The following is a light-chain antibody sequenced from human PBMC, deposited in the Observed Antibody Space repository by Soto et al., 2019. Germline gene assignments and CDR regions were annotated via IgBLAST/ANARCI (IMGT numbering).Light chain of an antibody. CDR1: QGISKY. V-gene: IGKV1-27*01. J-gene: IGKJ3*01. CDR2: AAS. CDR3: QKYNSAPEVT. Sequence: DIQMTQSPSSLSASVGDRVTITCRASQGISKYLAWYQQKPGKVPKLLIYAASTLQSGVPSRFSGSGSGTDFTLTISSLQPEDVATYYCQKYNSAPEVTFGPGTKVDIK.